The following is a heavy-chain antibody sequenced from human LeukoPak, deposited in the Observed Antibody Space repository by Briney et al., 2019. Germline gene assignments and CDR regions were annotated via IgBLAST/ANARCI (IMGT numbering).Heavy chain of an antibody. Sequence: GRSLRLSCAASGFTFSSYAMHWVRQAPGKGLEWVAVISYDGSNKYYADSVKGRFTISRDNSKNTLYLQMNSLRAEDTAVYYCANVYGDSLGVNAFDIWGQGTMVTVSS. J-gene: IGHJ3*02. D-gene: IGHD4-17*01. CDR3: ANVYGDSLGVNAFDI. CDR2: ISYDGSNK. V-gene: IGHV3-30-3*01. CDR1: GFTFSSYA.